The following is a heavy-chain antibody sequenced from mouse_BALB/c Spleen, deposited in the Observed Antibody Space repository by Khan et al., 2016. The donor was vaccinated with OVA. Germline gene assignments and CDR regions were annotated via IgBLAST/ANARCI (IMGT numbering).Heavy chain of an antibody. J-gene: IGHJ3*01. Sequence: EVKVEESGGDLVKPGGSLKLSCAASGFTFSTYGMSWVRQTPDKRLEWVATVSTGGSYTYYADSVKGRFTISRDNAKNTLFLQMSGLKSEDTAIFYCTRLAYYYDSEGFAYWGQGTLVTVSA. CDR3: TRLAYYYDSEGFAY. V-gene: IGHV5-6*02. CDR1: GFTFSTYG. D-gene: IGHD1-1*01. CDR2: VSTGGSYT.